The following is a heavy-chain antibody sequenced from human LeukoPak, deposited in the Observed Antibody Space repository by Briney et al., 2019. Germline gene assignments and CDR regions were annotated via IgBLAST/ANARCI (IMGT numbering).Heavy chain of an antibody. CDR3: ASGWYYYYMDV. J-gene: IGHJ6*03. D-gene: IGHD2-15*01. CDR2: INHNSGGT. CDR1: GYTFTGYY. V-gene: IGHV1-2*06. Sequence: ASVKVSCKASGYTFTGYYMHWVGQAPGQGLEWMGRINHNSGGTNYAQKFQGRVTMTRDTSISTAYMELSRLRSDDTAVYYCASGWYYYYMDVWGKGTTVTVSS.